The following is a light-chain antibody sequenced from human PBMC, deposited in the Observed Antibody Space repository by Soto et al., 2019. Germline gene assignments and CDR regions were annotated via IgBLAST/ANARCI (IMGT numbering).Light chain of an antibody. CDR3: QKYNSRTT. CDR2: DAS. Sequence: DIQMTQSPSTLSASVGDRVTITCRASQSISSWLAWYQQKPGKAPKLLIYDASSLESGVPSRFSGSGSGTEFTLTISSLQPDDFATYYCQKYNSRTTFGQGTKVDIK. J-gene: IGKJ1*01. CDR1: QSISSW. V-gene: IGKV1-5*01.